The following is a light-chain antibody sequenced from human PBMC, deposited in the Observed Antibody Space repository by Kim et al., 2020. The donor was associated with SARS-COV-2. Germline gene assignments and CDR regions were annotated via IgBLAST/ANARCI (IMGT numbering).Light chain of an antibody. CDR1: SSDVGSFNL. J-gene: IGLJ3*02. CDR3: SSYAGTL. Sequence: GSPGQSITISCTGTSSDVGSFNLVSWYQHHPGKAPKLMIYEGSKRPSGVSNRFSGSKSGNTASLTISGLQAEDEADYYCSSYAGTLFGGGTKLTVL. CDR2: EGS. V-gene: IGLV2-23*01.